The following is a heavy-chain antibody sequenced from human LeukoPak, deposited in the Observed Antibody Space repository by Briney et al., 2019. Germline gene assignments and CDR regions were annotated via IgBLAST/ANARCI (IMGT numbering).Heavy chain of an antibody. D-gene: IGHD5-24*01. CDR1: GFTFSSYA. V-gene: IGHV3-30*04. CDR3: ARDPFGGTHLIDGYNPNFDY. J-gene: IGHJ4*02. Sequence: GGSLRLSCVASGFTFSSYAMHWVRQAPGKGLEWVAVISYDGSNKYYADSLKGRFTISRDNSKSTLYLQMNSLRAEDTAVYYCARDPFGGTHLIDGYNPNFDYWGQGTLVTVSS. CDR2: ISYDGSNK.